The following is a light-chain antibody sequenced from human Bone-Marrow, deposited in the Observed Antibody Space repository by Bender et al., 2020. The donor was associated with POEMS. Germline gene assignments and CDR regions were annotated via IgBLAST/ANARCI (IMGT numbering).Light chain of an antibody. CDR1: NSNIGTNA. J-gene: IGLJ3*02. V-gene: IGLV1-44*01. CDR3: AASDTGLSGRV. CDR2: SDN. Sequence: QSLLTQPPSASGTPGQRVTISCSGSNSNIGTNAVNWYQQFPGTAPKLLIYSDNQRPSGVPDRFYAFKSGTSASLAISELQSEDEAVYCCAASDTGLSGRVCSGRNKL.